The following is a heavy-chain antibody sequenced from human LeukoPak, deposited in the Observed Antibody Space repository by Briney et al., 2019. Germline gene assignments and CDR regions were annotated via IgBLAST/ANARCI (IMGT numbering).Heavy chain of an antibody. CDR3: ARGTTVAGHGYYYYYYMDV. CDR2: INQGGSDK. Sequence: PGGSLRLSCAASGFTFSLYWMSWVRQAPGKGLEWVANINQGGSDKYYVDSVRGRFTISRDDAKNSLYLQMNSLRAEDTAVYYCARGTTVAGHGYYYYYYMDVWGKGTTVTISS. CDR1: GFTFSLYW. J-gene: IGHJ6*03. D-gene: IGHD6-19*01. V-gene: IGHV3-7*01.